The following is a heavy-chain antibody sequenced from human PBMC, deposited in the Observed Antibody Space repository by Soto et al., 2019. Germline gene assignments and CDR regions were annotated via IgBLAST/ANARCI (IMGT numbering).Heavy chain of an antibody. V-gene: IGHV1-3*01. CDR1: GYTFSSYV. CDR2: INAGNANT. D-gene: IGHD6-19*01. J-gene: IGHJ4*02. CDR3: ARVSGWYYFDY. Sequence: QVQLVQSGAEVKKPGASVQVSCKASGYTFSSYVMHWVRQAPGQRLEWMGWINAGNANTKYSQKFQGRVTITRNTSASTAYMELSSLRSEDTAVYYCARVSGWYYFDYWGQGTLVTVSS.